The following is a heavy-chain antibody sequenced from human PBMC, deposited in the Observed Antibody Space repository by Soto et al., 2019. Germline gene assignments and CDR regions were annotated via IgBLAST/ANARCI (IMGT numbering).Heavy chain of an antibody. D-gene: IGHD3-22*01. Sequence: PSETLSLTCTVSGGSISSSSYYWGWIRQPPGKGLEWIGSIYYSGSTYYNPSLKSRVTISVDTSKNQFSLKLSSVTAADTAVYYCARRMIVVVIRDYWGQGTLVTVSS. J-gene: IGHJ4*02. CDR1: GGSISSSSYY. CDR3: ARRMIVVVIRDY. CDR2: IYYSGST. V-gene: IGHV4-39*01.